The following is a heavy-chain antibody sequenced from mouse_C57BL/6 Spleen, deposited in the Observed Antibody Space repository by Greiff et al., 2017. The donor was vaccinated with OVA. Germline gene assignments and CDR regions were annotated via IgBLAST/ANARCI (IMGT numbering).Heavy chain of an antibody. CDR2: INPSSGGT. J-gene: IGHJ3*01. CDR3: ARSLTGSFAY. Sequence: QVQLQQSGAELVKPGASVKLSCKASGYTFTSYWMHWVKQRPGQGLEWIGNINPSSGGTYYNEKFKSKATMTVDKSSSTAYMQLSSLTSEDSAVYYCARSLTGSFAYWGQGTLVTVSA. V-gene: IGHV1-53*01. D-gene: IGHD3-2*01. CDR1: GYTFTSYW.